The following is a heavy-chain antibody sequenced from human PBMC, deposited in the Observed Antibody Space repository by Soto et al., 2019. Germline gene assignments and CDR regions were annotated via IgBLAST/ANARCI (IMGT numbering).Heavy chain of an antibody. CDR1: GYSFTSYW. CDR2: IYPGDSDT. D-gene: IGHD2-2*01. Sequence: EVQLVQSEAEVKKPGESLKISCKGSGYSFTSYWIGWVRQMPGKGLKWMGIIYPGDSDTRYSPSFQGQVTISADKSISTAYLQWSSLKASDTAMYYCARRYCSSTSCTRGGWFDPWGQGTLVTVSS. CDR3: ARRYCSSTSCTRGGWFDP. V-gene: IGHV5-51*01. J-gene: IGHJ5*02.